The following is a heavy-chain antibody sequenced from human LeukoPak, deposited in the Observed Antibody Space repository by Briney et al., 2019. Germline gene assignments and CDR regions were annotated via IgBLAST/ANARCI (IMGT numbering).Heavy chain of an antibody. Sequence: GGPLRLSCAPSGFTFSSYWMHWARQAPGKGLVWVSRINSDGSRTTYADSVKGRFTISRDNAKNTLHLQMNSLRAEDTAVYYCARDVQAGPGYWGQGTLVTVSS. CDR1: GFTFSSYW. J-gene: IGHJ4*02. CDR2: INSDGSRT. V-gene: IGHV3-74*01. D-gene: IGHD6-19*01. CDR3: ARDVQAGPGY.